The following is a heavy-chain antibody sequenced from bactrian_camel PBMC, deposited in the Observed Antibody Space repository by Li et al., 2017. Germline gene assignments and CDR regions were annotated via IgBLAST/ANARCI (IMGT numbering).Heavy chain of an antibody. Sequence: VQLVESGGGLVQPGGSLRLSCAASGFTLSRYHMTWVRQAPGKELEWVAYINSGGGSTYYADSVKGRFTISRDNAKNTLYLQLNGLKTEDCAKDRDGGSWLKETNYWGQGTQVTVS. CDR3: GGSWLKETNY. CDR2: INSGGGST. D-gene: IGHD6*01. CDR1: GFTLSRYH. J-gene: IGHJ4*01. V-gene: IGHV3S40*01.